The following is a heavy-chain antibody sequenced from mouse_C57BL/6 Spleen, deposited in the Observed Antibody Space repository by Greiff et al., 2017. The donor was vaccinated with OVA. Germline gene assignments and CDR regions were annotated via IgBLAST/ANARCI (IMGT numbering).Heavy chain of an antibody. Sequence: EVKLLESGPELVKPGASVKMSCKASGYTFTDYNMHWVKQSHGKSLEWIGYINPNNGGTSYNQKFKGKATLTVNKSTSTAYMELRSLTSEDTAVYYCARLDRDDAMDYWGQGTSVTVSS. D-gene: IGHD2-3*01. CDR1: GYTFTDYN. CDR2: INPNNGGT. J-gene: IGHJ4*01. CDR3: ARLDRDDAMDY. V-gene: IGHV1-22*01.